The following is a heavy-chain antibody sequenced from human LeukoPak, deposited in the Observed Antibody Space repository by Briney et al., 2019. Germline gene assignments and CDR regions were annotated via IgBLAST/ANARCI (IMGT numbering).Heavy chain of an antibody. Sequence: GGSLRLSCAASGFTVSSNYMSWVRQAPGKGPEWVSVIYSGGSTYYADSVKGRFTISRDNSKNTLCLQMNSLRAEDTAVYYCAREGERGYSGYDFYFDYWGQGTLVTVSS. J-gene: IGHJ4*02. CDR3: AREGERGYSGYDFYFDY. CDR2: IYSGGST. D-gene: IGHD5-12*01. V-gene: IGHV3-66*01. CDR1: GFTVSSNY.